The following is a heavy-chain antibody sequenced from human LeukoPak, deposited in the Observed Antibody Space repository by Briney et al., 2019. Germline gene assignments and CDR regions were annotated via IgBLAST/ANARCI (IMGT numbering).Heavy chain of an antibody. CDR3: ARDTDQLLYLPGPYYGMDV. CDR2: ISYDGNTI. J-gene: IGHJ6*02. D-gene: IGHD2-2*02. CDR1: EFTFSNYA. V-gene: IGHV3-30-3*01. Sequence: GGSLRLSCAASEFTFSNYAVHWVRQAPGKGLQWVAVISYDGNTIHYADSVKGRFTISRDNSKNTLYLQMNSLRAEDTAVYYCARDTDQLLYLPGPYYGMDVWGQGTTVTVSS.